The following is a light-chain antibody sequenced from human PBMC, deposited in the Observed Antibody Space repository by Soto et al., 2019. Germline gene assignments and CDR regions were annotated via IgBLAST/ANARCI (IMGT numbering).Light chain of an antibody. CDR1: QGIRND. CDR2: AAS. V-gene: IGKV1-17*01. CDR3: QQYNGYWT. J-gene: IGKJ1*01. Sequence: DIQMTQSPSSLSVSVGYRVTITCRASQGIRNDLGWYQQKPGKAPKRLIYAASSLLSGVPSRFSGSGSGTEFTLTISSLQPDDFATYYCQQYNGYWTFGQGTKVDIK.